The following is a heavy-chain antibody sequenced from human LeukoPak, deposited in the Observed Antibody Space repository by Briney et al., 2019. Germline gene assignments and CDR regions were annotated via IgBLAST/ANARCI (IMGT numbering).Heavy chain of an antibody. CDR3: AKGAGGFSYYNWFDP. CDR2: IYYSGTT. V-gene: IGHV4-39*07. D-gene: IGHD5-18*01. Sequence: SETLSLTCTVSGGSISSSPYYWGWIRQPPGRGLEWIGSIYYSGTTHYNPSLESRVTISVDTSKNQFSLKLASVTAADTAIYYCAKGAGGFSYYNWFDPWGQGTLVTVSS. J-gene: IGHJ5*02. CDR1: GGSISSSPYY.